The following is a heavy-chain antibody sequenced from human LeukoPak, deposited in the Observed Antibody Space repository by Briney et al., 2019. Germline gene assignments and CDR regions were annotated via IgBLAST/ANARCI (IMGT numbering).Heavy chain of an antibody. D-gene: IGHD5-18*01. CDR1: GFTFSNYD. CDR2: TDTSGVIT. V-gene: IGHV3-23*05. J-gene: IGHJ4*02. Sequence: KPGGSLRLSCAASGFTFSNYDMNWVRQAPGKGLEWVSVTDTSGVITYYTDSVKGRFTISRDNSKNTLNLKMDSLRVEDTAVYYCAKGDTGVIRRYYLDSWGQGTLVTVSS. CDR3: AKGDTGVIRRYYLDS.